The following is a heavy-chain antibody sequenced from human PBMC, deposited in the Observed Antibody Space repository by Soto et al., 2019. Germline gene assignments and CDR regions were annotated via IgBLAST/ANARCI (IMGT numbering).Heavy chain of an antibody. D-gene: IGHD2-21*02. J-gene: IGHJ4*02. CDR3: AEDRTYCGGDCYVD. CDR2: IVVGSGNT. Sequence: QMQLVQSGPEVKKPGTSVKVSCKASGFTFTSSAVQWVRQARGQRLEWIGWIVVGSGNTNYAQKFQERVTITRDMSTSTAYMELSSLGSEDTAVYYCAEDRTYCGGDCYVDWGQGTLVTVSS. CDR1: GFTFTSSA. V-gene: IGHV1-58*01.